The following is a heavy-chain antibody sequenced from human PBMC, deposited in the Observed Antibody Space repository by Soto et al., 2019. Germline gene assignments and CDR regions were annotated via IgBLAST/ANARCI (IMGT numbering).Heavy chain of an antibody. CDR1: GFTFSSYS. CDR2: ISSSSSTI. CDR3: ARGLYYYDSRGYWGY. Sequence: EVQLVESGGGLVQPGGSLRLSCAASGFTFSSYSMNWVRQAPGKGLEWVSYISSSSSTIYYADSVKGRFTISRDNAKNSLYLQMNSLGDEDTAVYYCARGLYYYDSRGYWGYWGQGTLVTVSS. J-gene: IGHJ4*02. D-gene: IGHD3-22*01. V-gene: IGHV3-48*02.